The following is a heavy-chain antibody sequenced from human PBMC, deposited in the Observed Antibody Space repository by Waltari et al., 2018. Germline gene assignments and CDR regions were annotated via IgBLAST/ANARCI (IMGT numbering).Heavy chain of an antibody. CDR1: GGSISSHY. V-gene: IGHV4-59*11. J-gene: IGHJ4*02. CDR2: IYYSGST. CDR3: ASTLAAPLGFFDY. Sequence: QVQLQESGPGLVKPSETLSLTCTVSGGSISSHYWSWIRQPPGKGLEWIGYIYYSGSTHYNPSLKSRVTISVDTSKNQFSLKLSSVTAADTAVYYCASTLAAPLGFFDYWGQGTLVTVSS. D-gene: IGHD6-13*01.